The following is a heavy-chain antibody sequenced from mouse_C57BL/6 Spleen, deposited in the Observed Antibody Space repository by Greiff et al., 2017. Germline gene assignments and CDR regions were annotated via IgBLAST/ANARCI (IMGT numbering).Heavy chain of an antibody. CDR1: GYAFSSSW. CDR3: AGGFAY. J-gene: IGHJ3*01. CDR2: IYPGDGDT. Sequence: VKVVESGPELVKPGASVKISCKASGYAFSSSWMNWVKQRPGKGLEWIGRIYPGDGDTNYNGKFKGKATLTADKSSSTAYMQLSSLTSEDSAVYFCAGGFAYWGQGTLVTVSA. V-gene: IGHV1-82*01.